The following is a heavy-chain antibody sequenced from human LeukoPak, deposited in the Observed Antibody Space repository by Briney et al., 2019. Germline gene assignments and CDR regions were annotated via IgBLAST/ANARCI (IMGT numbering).Heavy chain of an antibody. V-gene: IGHV2-5*02. CDR3: AHRRYTAGYNWFDP. CDR1: GFSLSTSGVG. J-gene: IGHJ5*02. Sequence: SGPTLVNPTQTLTLTCTFSGFSLSTSGVGVGWIRQPPGKALEWLAVIYWDDDNRYSPSLRNRLTITKDTSKNQVVLKMTNMDPVDTATYYCAHRRYTAGYNWFDPWGQGILVTVSS. D-gene: IGHD5-18*01. CDR2: IYWDDDN.